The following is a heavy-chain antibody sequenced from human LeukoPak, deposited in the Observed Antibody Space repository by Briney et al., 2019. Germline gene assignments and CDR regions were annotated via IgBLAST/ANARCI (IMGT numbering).Heavy chain of an antibody. V-gene: IGHV4-34*01. CDR3: VGVVVVPAAYAHDC. CDR1: GGSFSGYY. D-gene: IGHD2-2*01. J-gene: IGHJ4*02. Sequence: PSETLSLTCAVYGGSFSGYYWSWIRQPPGKGLEWIGEINHSGSTNYNPSLKSRVTISVDTSKNQFSLKLSSVTAADTAVYYCVGVVVVPAAYAHDCWGQGTLVTVSS. CDR2: INHSGST.